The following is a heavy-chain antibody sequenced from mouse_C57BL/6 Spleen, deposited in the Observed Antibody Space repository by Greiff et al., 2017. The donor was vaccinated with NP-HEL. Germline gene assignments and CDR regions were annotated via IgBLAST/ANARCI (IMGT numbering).Heavy chain of an antibody. D-gene: IGHD1-1*01. V-gene: IGHV5-6*01. J-gene: IGHJ4*01. CDR1: GFTFSSYG. CDR3: AKRELRADYAVDH. CDR2: ISSGGSYT. Sequence: EVKLVESGGDLVKPGGSLNLSCAASGFTFSSYGMSWVRQTPDKRLEWVATISSGGSYTYYPDSVKGRFTIARDNAKNTVYLQMSSLKYEDTAVYYCAKRELRADYAVDHWDQGNSLT.